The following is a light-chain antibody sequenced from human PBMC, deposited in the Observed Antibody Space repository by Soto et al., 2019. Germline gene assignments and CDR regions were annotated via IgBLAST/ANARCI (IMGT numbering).Light chain of an antibody. J-gene: IGKJ3*01. CDR1: QSINNR. Sequence: DIQMTQSPPSLSAYVGDRVTITCRASQSINNRLNWYQQRPGTAPKLLIYTASTLEGGVPSRFTVSGSVTDFSLTINSLQHEDFATYYCQQSYTIPMTFGPGTTVEIK. CDR3: QQSYTIPMT. CDR2: TAS. V-gene: IGKV1-39*01.